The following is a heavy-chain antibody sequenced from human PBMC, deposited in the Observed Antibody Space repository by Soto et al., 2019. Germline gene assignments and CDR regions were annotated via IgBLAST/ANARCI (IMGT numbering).Heavy chain of an antibody. V-gene: IGHV4-4*02. Sequence: PSETLSLTCAVSGGSISSSNWWSWVRQPPGKGLEWIGEIYHSGSTNYNPSLKGRVTISVDKSKNQFSLKLSSVTAADTAVYYCARAVRGARPTAAGTGDYWGQGTLVTVSS. CDR2: IYHSGST. CDR3: ARAVRGARPTAAGTGDY. D-gene: IGHD6-13*01. J-gene: IGHJ4*02. CDR1: GGSISSSNW.